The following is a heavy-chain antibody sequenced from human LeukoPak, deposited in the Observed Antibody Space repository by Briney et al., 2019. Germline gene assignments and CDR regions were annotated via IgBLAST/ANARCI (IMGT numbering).Heavy chain of an antibody. CDR2: ISWNSGSI. CDR3: AKDSHGSGSYRAFDI. V-gene: IGHV3-9*01. D-gene: IGHD3-10*01. J-gene: IGHJ3*02. Sequence: PGRSLRLSCAASGFTFDDYAMHWVRQAPGKGLEWVSGISWNSGSIGYADSVKGRFTISRDNAKNSLYLQMNSLRAEDTALYYCAKDSHGSGSYRAFDIWGQGTMVTVSS. CDR1: GFTFDDYA.